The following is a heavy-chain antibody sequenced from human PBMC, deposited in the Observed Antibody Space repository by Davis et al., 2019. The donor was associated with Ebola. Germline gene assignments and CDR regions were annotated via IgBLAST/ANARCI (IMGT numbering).Heavy chain of an antibody. CDR1: GFTFSSYS. J-gene: IGHJ4*02. D-gene: IGHD3-10*01. Sequence: GESLKISCAASGFTFSSYSMNWVRQAPGKGLEWVSYISSSSSTIYYADSVKGRFTISRDNAKNSLYLQMNSLRDEDTAVYYCARDRGDLWFGEWDYWGQGTLVTVSS. CDR2: ISSSSSTI. CDR3: ARDRGDLWFGEWDY. V-gene: IGHV3-48*02.